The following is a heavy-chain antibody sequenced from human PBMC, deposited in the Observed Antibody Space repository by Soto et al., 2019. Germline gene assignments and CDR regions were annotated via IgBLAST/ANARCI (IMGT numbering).Heavy chain of an antibody. CDR2: ISANNGNT. D-gene: IGHD3-10*01. Sequence: VQLVQSGVEVKKPGASVKVSCKTSGYTFASYGISWVRQAPGQGLEWMGWISANNGNTNYAQKLQGRVTMTTDTSTSTAYMELRSMRSDDTAMYYCARDQGTQWFGEHLNYYFDYWGRGTLVTVSS. V-gene: IGHV1-18*01. CDR3: ARDQGTQWFGEHLNYYFDY. CDR1: GYTFASYG. J-gene: IGHJ4*02.